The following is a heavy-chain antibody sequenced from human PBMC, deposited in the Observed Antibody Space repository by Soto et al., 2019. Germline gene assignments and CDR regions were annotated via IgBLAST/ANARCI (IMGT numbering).Heavy chain of an antibody. D-gene: IGHD6-13*01. Sequence: SETLSLTCTVSGGSMRNYFWTWIRQPPGKGLEWIGYIHYSGTTSFFPSYNPSLRSRVTIPEDTSKNQFSLKLLSVTTADTAVYFCAAGEASSRNLAPYYLDFWGQGTLVTVSS. CDR2: IHYSGTT. CDR3: AAGEASSRNLAPYYLDF. CDR1: GGSMRNYF. V-gene: IGHV4-59*01. J-gene: IGHJ4*02.